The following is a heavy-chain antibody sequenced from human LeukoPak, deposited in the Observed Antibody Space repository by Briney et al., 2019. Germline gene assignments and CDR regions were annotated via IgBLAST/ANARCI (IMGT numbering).Heavy chain of an antibody. Sequence: ASVKVSCKASGYTFTGYYIHWVRQAPGQGLEWMGWINPNSGGTNYAQKFQGRVTMTRDTSISTAYMELSRLRSDDTAVYYCARDAVGFYCSSTSCYTYFDYWGQGTLVTVSS. V-gene: IGHV1-2*02. CDR3: ARDAVGFYCSSTSCYTYFDY. CDR2: INPNSGGT. J-gene: IGHJ4*02. CDR1: GYTFTGYY. D-gene: IGHD2-2*02.